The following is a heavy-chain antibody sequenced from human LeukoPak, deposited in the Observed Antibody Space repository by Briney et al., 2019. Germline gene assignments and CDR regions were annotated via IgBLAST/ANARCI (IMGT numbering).Heavy chain of an antibody. V-gene: IGHV4-59*08. D-gene: IGHD6-19*01. CDR1: GDSISSYY. CDR2: IYYSGST. Sequence: PSETLSLTCTVSGDSISSYYWSWTRQPPGKGLEWIGYIYYSGSTNYNPSLKSRVTISVDTSKNQFSLKLSSVTAADTAVYYCARHGLLHVGSGWRETHYNWFDPWGQGTLVTVSS. CDR3: ARHGLLHVGSGWRETHYNWFDP. J-gene: IGHJ5*02.